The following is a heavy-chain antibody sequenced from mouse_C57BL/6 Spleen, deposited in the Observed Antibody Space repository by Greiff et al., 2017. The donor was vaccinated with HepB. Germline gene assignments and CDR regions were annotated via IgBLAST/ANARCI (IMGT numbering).Heavy chain of an antibody. D-gene: IGHD2-1*01. J-gene: IGHJ3*01. CDR1: GYTFTDYN. Sequence: VQLKQSGPELVKPGASVKMSCKASGYTFTDYNMHWVKQSHGKSLEWIGYINPNNGGTSYNQKFKGKATLTVNKSSSTAYMELRSLTSEDSAVYYCARPLYYGNYWFAYWGQGTLVTVSA. V-gene: IGHV1-22*01. CDR2: INPNNGGT. CDR3: ARPLYYGNYWFAY.